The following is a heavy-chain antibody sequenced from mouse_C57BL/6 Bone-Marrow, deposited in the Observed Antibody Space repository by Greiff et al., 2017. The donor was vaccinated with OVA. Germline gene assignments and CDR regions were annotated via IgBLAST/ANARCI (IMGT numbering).Heavy chain of an antibody. V-gene: IGHV1-81*01. Sequence: LVESGAELARPGASVKLSCKASGYTFTSYGISWVKQRTGQGLEWIGEIYPRSGNTYYNEKFKGKATLTADKSSSTAYMELRSLTSEDSAVYFCARSGYYGPAWWAQGTLVTVSA. D-gene: IGHD1-1*01. CDR1: GYTFTSYG. CDR2: IYPRSGNT. CDR3: ARSGYYGPAW. J-gene: IGHJ3*02.